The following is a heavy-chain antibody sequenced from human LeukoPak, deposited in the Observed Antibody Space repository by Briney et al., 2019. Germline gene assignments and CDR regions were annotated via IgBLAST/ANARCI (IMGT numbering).Heavy chain of an antibody. CDR2: IRSKAYGGTT. CDR3: TRDDDYYDSSGYYY. CDR1: GFTFGDYA. Sequence: QPGRSLRLSCTASGFTFGDYAMSWVRQAPGKGLEWVGFIRSKAYGGTTEYAASVKGRFTISRDDSKSIAYLQMNSLKTEDTAVYYCTRDDDYYDSSGYYYWGQGTLVTVSS. J-gene: IGHJ4*02. V-gene: IGHV3-49*04. D-gene: IGHD3-22*01.